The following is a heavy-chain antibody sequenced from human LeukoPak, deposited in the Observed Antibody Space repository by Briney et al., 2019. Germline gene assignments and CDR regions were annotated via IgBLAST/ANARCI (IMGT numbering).Heavy chain of an antibody. CDR1: GGSISSSSYY. D-gene: IGHD2-8*01. CDR3: ARVSRYCTNGVCYSLGIDY. CDR2: IYYSVST. V-gene: IGHV4-39*07. J-gene: IGHJ4*02. Sequence: PSETLSLTCTVSGGSISSSSYYWGWIRQPPGEGLEWIGSIYYSVSTYYNPSLKSQVTISVDTSKNQFSLKLSSVTAADTAVYYCARVSRYCTNGVCYSLGIDYWGQGTLVTVSS.